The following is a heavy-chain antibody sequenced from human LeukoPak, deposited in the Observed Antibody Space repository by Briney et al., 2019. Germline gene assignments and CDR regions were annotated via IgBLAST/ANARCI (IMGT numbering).Heavy chain of an antibody. J-gene: IGHJ4*02. V-gene: IGHV3-74*01. Sequence: GGSLRLSCAASGFTFSSYWMHWVRQAPGKGLVWVSRINSDGSSTSYADSVKGRFTISRDNAKNTLYLQMNSLRAEDTAVYYCAKGEVEMATISTAPFDYWGQGTLVTVSS. CDR1: GFTFSSYW. CDR2: INSDGSST. D-gene: IGHD5-24*01. CDR3: AKGEVEMATISTAPFDY.